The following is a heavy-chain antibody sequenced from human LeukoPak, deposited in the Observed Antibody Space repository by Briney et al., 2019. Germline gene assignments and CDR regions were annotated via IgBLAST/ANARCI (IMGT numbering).Heavy chain of an antibody. J-gene: IGHJ4*02. D-gene: IGHD2-21*01. CDR3: ARSSRGDSINFDY. V-gene: IGHV3-74*01. CDR1: GFTFSSHW. CDR2: INSDGSST. Sequence: GGSLRLSCAASGFTFSSHWMHWVRQAPGQGLVWVSRINSDGSSTSYADSVKGRFTISRDNAKNTLHLQMNSLRAEDTAVYYCARSSRGDSINFDYWGQGTLVTVSS.